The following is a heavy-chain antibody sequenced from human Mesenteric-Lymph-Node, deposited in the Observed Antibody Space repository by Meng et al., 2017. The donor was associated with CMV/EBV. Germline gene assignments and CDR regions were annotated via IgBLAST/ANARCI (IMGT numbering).Heavy chain of an antibody. CDR3: ARMGDDY. Sequence: SLKISCAASGFTFDDYAMHWVRQAPGRGLEWVSGISWNSGSKGYADSVKGRFTISRDNAKNSLYLQMNSLRAEDMALYYCARMGDDYWGQGILVTVSS. CDR2: ISWNSGSK. J-gene: IGHJ4*02. V-gene: IGHV3-9*03. D-gene: IGHD3-16*01. CDR1: GFTFDDYA.